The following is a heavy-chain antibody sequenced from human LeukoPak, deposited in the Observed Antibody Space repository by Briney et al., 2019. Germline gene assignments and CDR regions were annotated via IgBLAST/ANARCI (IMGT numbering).Heavy chain of an antibody. D-gene: IGHD2-21*01. J-gene: IGHJ5*02. V-gene: IGHV4-4*07. CDR3: ARGGIVVVKIENWFDP. CDR1: GGSISRYY. CDR2: IYTSGST. Sequence: SETLSLTCTVSGGSISRYYWSWIRQPAGKGLEWIGRIYTSGSTNYNPSLKSRVTMSVDTSKNQFSLKLSSVTAADTAVYYCARGGIVVVKIENWFDPWGQGTLVTVSS.